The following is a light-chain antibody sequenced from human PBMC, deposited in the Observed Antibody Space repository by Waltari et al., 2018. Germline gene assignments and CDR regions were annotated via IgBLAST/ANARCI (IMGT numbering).Light chain of an antibody. CDR3: SSYAGTNNVV. CDR1: SSDVGGFNY. CDR2: EVS. Sequence: QSALTQPPSASGSPGQSVTISCTATSSDVGGFNYVSWYQQHPGKAPKLMIYEVSKRPSGVPDRFSGSKSGNTASLTVSGLQAEDEGYYYCSSYAGTNNVVFGGGTKLTVL. V-gene: IGLV2-8*01. J-gene: IGLJ2*01.